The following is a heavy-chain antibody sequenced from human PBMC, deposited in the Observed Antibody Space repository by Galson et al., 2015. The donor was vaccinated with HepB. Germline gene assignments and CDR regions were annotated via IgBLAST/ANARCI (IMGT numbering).Heavy chain of an antibody. D-gene: IGHD3-22*01. V-gene: IGHV3-33*01. CDR1: GFTFSSYG. J-gene: IGHJ5*02. CDR3: ARDPAPYYDLGWFDP. Sequence: SLRLSCAASGFTFSSYGMHWVRQAPGKGLEWVAVIWYDGSNKYYADSVKGRFTISRDNSKNTLYLQMNSLRAEDTAVYYCARDPAPYYDLGWFDPWGQGTLVTVSS. CDR2: IWYDGSNK.